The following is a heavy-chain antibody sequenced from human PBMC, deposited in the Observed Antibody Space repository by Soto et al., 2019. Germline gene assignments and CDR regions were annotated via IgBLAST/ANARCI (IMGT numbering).Heavy chain of an antibody. CDR1: GGTFSSYA. D-gene: IGHD2-15*01. J-gene: IGHJ5*02. V-gene: IGHV1-69*12. Sequence: QVQLVQSGAEVKKPGSSVKVSCKASGGTFSSYAISWVRQAPGQGLEWMGGIIPIFGTANYAQKFQDRVTITADESTSTAYMELSSLRSEDTAVYYCARVPYCSGGSCYGWFDPWGQGTLVTVSS. CDR2: IIPIFGTA. CDR3: ARVPYCSGGSCYGWFDP.